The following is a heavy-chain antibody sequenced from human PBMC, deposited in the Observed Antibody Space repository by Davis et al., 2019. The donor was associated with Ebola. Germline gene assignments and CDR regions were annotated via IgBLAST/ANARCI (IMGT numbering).Heavy chain of an antibody. V-gene: IGHV4-59*12. J-gene: IGHJ4*02. CDR2: IYHSESS. Sequence: SEALSLTCTVSGGSISSSYWSWIRQPPGKGLEWIGYIYHSESSNYNPSLKSRVTISVDTSKNHFSLKLSSVTAADTAVYYCARASWLGTGAYEWGQGTLVTVSS. CDR1: GGSISSSY. CDR3: ARASWLGTGAYE. D-gene: IGHD1-1*01.